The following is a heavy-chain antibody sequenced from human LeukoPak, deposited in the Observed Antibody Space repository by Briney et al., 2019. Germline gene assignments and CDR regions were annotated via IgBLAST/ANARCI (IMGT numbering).Heavy chain of an antibody. J-gene: IGHJ6*02. Sequence: PSETLSLTCTVSGGSISSYYWSWIRQPAGKGLEWIGRIYTSGGTNYNPSLKSRVTISVDTSKNQFSLKLSSVTAADTAVYYCARLRGDCSSTSCPNYGMDVWGQGTTVTVSS. V-gene: IGHV4-4*07. CDR1: GGSISSYY. D-gene: IGHD2-2*01. CDR2: IYTSGGT. CDR3: ARLRGDCSSTSCPNYGMDV.